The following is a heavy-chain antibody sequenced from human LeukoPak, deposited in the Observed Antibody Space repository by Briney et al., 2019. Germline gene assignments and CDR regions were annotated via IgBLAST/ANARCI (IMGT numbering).Heavy chain of an antibody. D-gene: IGHD4-23*01. CDR3: ARRPYGGKVDY. CDR2: ISGSGGNT. J-gene: IGHJ4*02. V-gene: IGHV3-23*01. Sequence: PGGSLRLSCAASGFTFRNYGMSWVRQAPGKGLEWGSAISGSGGNTYYADSVKGRFTISRDNAKNSLYLQMNSLRAEDTAVYYCARRPYGGKVDYWGQGTLVTVSS. CDR1: GFTFRNYG.